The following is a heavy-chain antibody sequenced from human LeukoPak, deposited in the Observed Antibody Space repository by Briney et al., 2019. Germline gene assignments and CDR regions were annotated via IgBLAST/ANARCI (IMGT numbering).Heavy chain of an antibody. CDR3: ARRGYSDYPLYYFDF. CDR1: GFTFSDYY. D-gene: IGHD5-12*01. CDR2: ISGSSSYT. V-gene: IGHV3-11*06. J-gene: IGHJ4*02. Sequence: GGSLRLSCAASGFTFSDYYINWVRQAPGKGLEWVSYISGSSSYTNYVDSVKGRFTISRDNAKNSLYLQMNSLRAEDTAVYFCARRGYSDYPLYYFDFWGQGTLVTVSP.